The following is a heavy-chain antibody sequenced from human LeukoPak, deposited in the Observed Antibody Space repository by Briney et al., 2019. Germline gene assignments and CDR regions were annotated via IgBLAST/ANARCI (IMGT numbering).Heavy chain of an antibody. V-gene: IGHV3-48*01. D-gene: IGHD6-19*01. CDR3: AKPLYNSGWYGGGDY. CDR2: ISSSSSTI. J-gene: IGHJ4*02. Sequence: GGSLRLSCAASGFTFSSYSMNWVRQAPGKGLEWVSYISSSSSTIYYADSVKGRFTISRDNAKNSLYLQMNSLRAEDTAVYYCAKPLYNSGWYGGGDYWGQGVLVTVSS. CDR1: GFTFSSYS.